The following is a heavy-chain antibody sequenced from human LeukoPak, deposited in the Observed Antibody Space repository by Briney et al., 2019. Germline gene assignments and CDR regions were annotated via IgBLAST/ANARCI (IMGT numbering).Heavy chain of an antibody. CDR2: ISYDGSNK. J-gene: IGHJ3*02. CDR1: GFTFSSYA. Sequence: GGSLRLSCAASGFTFSSYAMHWVRQAPGKGLEWVAVISYDGSNKYYADSVKGRFTISRDNSKNTLYLQMNSLRAEDTAVYYCAKGITMIVVVINDAFDIWGQGTMVTVSS. V-gene: IGHV3-30*04. D-gene: IGHD3-22*01. CDR3: AKGITMIVVVINDAFDI.